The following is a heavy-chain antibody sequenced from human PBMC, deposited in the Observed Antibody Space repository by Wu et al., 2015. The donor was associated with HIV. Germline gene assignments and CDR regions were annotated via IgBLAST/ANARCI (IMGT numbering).Heavy chain of an antibody. CDR3: ATPRSPGFSSAWPTYFDY. V-gene: IGHV1-69*05. Sequence: QVQLVQFGAEVKKPGSSVKISCRASGNTFNAINWVRQAPGQGLEWMGGIIPLFGTRDYAQSLQGRLTITTDESTSTAYMTLSSLRSEDTAVYYCATPRSPGFSSAWPTYFDYWGQGTLVTVSS. D-gene: IGHD6-19*01. CDR1: GNTFNA. J-gene: IGHJ4*02. CDR2: IIPLFGTR.